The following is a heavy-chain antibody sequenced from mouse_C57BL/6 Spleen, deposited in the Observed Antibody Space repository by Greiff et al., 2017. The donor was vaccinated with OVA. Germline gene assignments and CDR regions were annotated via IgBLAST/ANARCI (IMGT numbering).Heavy chain of an antibody. V-gene: IGHV1-19*01. CDR1: GYTFTDYY. D-gene: IGHD2-4*01. CDR2: INPYNGGT. J-gene: IGHJ2*01. Sequence: SGPVLVKPGASVKMSCKASGYTFTDYYMNWVKQSHGKSLEWIGVINPYNGGTSYNQKFKGKATLTVDKSSSTAYMELNSLTSEDSAVYYCARDDYDVFDYWGQGTTLTVSS. CDR3: ARDDYDVFDY.